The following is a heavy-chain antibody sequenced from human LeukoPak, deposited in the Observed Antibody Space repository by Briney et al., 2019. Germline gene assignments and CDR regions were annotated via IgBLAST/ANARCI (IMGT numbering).Heavy chain of an antibody. CDR1: GYTFTGQY. D-gene: IGHD1-26*01. CDR2: ISSYSGNT. Sequence: ASVKVSCKASGYTFTGQYMHWVRQAPGQGLEWMGWISSYSGNTNYAQKLQGRVTMTTDTSTSTAYMELRSLRSDDTAVYYCARDESGPFDYWGQGTLVTVSS. V-gene: IGHV1-18*01. J-gene: IGHJ4*02. CDR3: ARDESGPFDY.